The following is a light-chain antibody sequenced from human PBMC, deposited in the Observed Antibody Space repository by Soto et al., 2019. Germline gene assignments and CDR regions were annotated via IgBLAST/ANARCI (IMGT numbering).Light chain of an antibody. CDR3: QQSYSNSWT. CDR2: AAS. V-gene: IGKV1-8*01. Sequence: AIRMTQSPSSFSGSTGDRVTMTCRASQGIRSYLAWYQQKPGKAPKILIYAASTLQSGVQSRFSGSGSGTDFTRTISSLQPEDFATYCCQQSYSNSWTFGQGTKVDIK. CDR1: QGIRSY. J-gene: IGKJ1*01.